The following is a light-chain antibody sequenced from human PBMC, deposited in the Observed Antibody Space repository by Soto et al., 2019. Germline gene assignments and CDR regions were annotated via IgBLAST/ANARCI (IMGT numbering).Light chain of an antibody. V-gene: IGKV1-39*01. J-gene: IGKJ5*01. Sequence: IQMTQSPSSLSASLGDIVTITFRASQSISSYLNWYQQKPGKAPKLLIYAASSLQSGVPSRFSGSGSGTDFTLTISSLQPEDFATYYCQQSYSTPITFGQGTRLEIK. CDR3: QQSYSTPIT. CDR1: QSISSY. CDR2: AAS.